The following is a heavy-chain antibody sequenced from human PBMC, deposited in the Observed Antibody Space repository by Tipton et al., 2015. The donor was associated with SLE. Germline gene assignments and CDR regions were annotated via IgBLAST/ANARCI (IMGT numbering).Heavy chain of an antibody. Sequence: TLSLTCTVSGGFISEYYWGWIRQPAGKGLEWIGRIYTGGNTKYNPSLESRVTLSADASKAQFSLKLTSVTAADTAVYYCVVCSPSSCAYFDYWGQGRLVTVSS. CDR1: GGFISEYY. J-gene: IGHJ4*02. V-gene: IGHV4-4*07. CDR3: VVCSPSSCAYFDY. CDR2: IYTGGNT. D-gene: IGHD2-2*01.